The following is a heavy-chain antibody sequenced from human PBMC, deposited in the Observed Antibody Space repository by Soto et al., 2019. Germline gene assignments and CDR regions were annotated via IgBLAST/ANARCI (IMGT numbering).Heavy chain of an antibody. Sequence: LRLSCTASGFTFGDYAMSWFRQAPGKGLEWVGFIRSKTYGGTTEYAAAVKGRFIISREDSKSIAYLQMDSLKTEDTAVYYCSRIRTTMIVVVSDYWGQGTLVTVSS. D-gene: IGHD3-22*01. J-gene: IGHJ4*02. V-gene: IGHV3-49*03. CDR1: GFTFGDYA. CDR2: IRSKTYGGTT. CDR3: SRIRTTMIVVVSDY.